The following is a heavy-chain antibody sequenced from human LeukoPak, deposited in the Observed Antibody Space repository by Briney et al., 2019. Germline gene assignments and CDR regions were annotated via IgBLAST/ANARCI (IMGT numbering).Heavy chain of an antibody. Sequence: PGRSLRLSCAASGFTFSSYTMHWVRRAPVKGLEWVAGISYDGSNKYYADSVKGRFTISRDNSKNTLYLQMSSLRVEDTAVYYCARVPPYCGGDCYSFDYWGQGTLVTVSS. CDR2: ISYDGSNK. J-gene: IGHJ4*02. D-gene: IGHD2-21*02. CDR1: GFTFSSYT. CDR3: ARVPPYCGGDCYSFDY. V-gene: IGHV3-30-3*01.